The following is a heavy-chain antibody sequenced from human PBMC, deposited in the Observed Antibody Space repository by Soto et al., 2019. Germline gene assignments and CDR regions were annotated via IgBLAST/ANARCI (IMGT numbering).Heavy chain of an antibody. Sequence: QVQLVQSGAEVKKPGSSVKVSCKASGGTFSSYAISWVRQAPGQGLEWMGGIIPIFGTANYAQKFQGRVTITADESTSTAYMDLSSLRSEDTAVYYCARDAAPDYDSSSYYFRVGSGAFDIWGQGTMVTVSS. CDR2: IIPIFGTA. D-gene: IGHD3-22*01. CDR1: GGTFSSYA. V-gene: IGHV1-69*01. CDR3: ARDAAPDYDSSSYYFRVGSGAFDI. J-gene: IGHJ3*02.